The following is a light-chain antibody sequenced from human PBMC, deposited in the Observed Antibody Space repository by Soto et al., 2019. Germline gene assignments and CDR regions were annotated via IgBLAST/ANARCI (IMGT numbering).Light chain of an antibody. CDR3: CSDAGSSTYVV. CDR2: EVS. J-gene: IGLJ2*01. V-gene: IGLV2-23*02. CDR1: SSDVGSYNL. Sequence: QSALTQPASVSGSPGQSITISCTGTSSDVGSYNLVSWYQQHPGKAPQLMIYEVSKRPSGVSNRFSGSKSGNTASLTISGLQAEDEADYYCCSDAGSSTYVVFGGGTKLTVL.